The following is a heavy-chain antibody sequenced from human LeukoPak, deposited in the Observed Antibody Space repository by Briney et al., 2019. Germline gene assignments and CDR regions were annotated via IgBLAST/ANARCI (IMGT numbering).Heavy chain of an antibody. J-gene: IGHJ4*02. V-gene: IGHV3-53*01. CDR1: GFTVSSNY. D-gene: IGHD1-26*01. Sequence: GGSLRLSCAASGFTVSSNYMSWVRQAPGKGLEWVSVIYSGGSTYYADSVKGRFTISRDNSKNTLYLQMNSLRAEDTAVYYCAKGSGITWRYFDYWGQGTLVTVSS. CDR2: IYSGGST. CDR3: AKGSGITWRYFDY.